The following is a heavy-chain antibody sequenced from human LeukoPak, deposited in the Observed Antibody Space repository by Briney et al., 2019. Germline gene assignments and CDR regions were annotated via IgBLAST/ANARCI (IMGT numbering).Heavy chain of an antibody. Sequence: SVKVSCKASGGTLSSYAISWVRQAPGQGLEWMGGIIPIFGTANYAQKFQGRVTITTDESTSTAYMELSSLRSEDTAVYYCARRDPRGGYYYMDVWGKGTTVTVSS. D-gene: IGHD3-10*01. CDR2: IIPIFGTA. CDR3: ARRDPRGGYYYMDV. J-gene: IGHJ6*03. V-gene: IGHV1-69*05. CDR1: GGTLSSYA.